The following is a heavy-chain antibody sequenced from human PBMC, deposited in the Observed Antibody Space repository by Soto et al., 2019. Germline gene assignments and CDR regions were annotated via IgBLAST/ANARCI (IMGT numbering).Heavy chain of an antibody. J-gene: IGHJ6*02. CDR2: IIPIFGTA. D-gene: IGHD2-2*01. CDR3: ARSIVVVPAAIYYYGMDV. Sequence: SVKVSCKASGGTFSSYAISWVRQAPGQGLEWMGGIIPIFGTANYAQKFQGRVTITPDESTSTAYMELSSLRSEDTAVYYCARSIVVVPAAIYYYGMDVWGQGTTVTVSS. V-gene: IGHV1-69*13. CDR1: GGTFSSYA.